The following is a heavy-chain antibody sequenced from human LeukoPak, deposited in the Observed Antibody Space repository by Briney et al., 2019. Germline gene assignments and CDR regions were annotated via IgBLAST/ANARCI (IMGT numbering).Heavy chain of an antibody. Sequence: GGSLRLSCAASGFTFSTYAMNWVRQVPGKGLEWISGISGTGDSTYYADSVKGRFTIPRDNSRNTLYLQMNRLRVEDTAVYYCAKGQPAYSSSWYRGAFDYWGQGTLVTVSS. CDR2: ISGTGDST. J-gene: IGHJ4*02. CDR1: GFTFSTYA. V-gene: IGHV3-23*01. D-gene: IGHD6-13*01. CDR3: AKGQPAYSSSWYRGAFDY.